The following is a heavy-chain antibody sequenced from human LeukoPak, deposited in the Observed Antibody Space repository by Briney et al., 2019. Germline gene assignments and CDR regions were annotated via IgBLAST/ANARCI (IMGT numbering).Heavy chain of an antibody. CDR3: ARWGSYYDILTGYYNAYYFDY. D-gene: IGHD3-9*01. CDR1: GFTFSSYW. CDR2: IKQDGSEK. Sequence: GGSLRLSCAASGFTFSSYWMSWVRQAPGKGLEWVANIKQDGSEKYYVDSVKGRFTISRDNAKNSLYLQMNSLRAEDTAVYYCARWGSYYDILTGYYNAYYFDYWGQGTLVTVSS. J-gene: IGHJ4*02. V-gene: IGHV3-7*01.